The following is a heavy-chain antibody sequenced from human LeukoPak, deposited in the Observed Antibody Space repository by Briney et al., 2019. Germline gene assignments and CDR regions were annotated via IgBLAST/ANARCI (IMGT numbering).Heavy chain of an antibody. D-gene: IGHD1-26*01. V-gene: IGHV1-2*02. CDR2: INPNPNSGGT. J-gene: IGHJ4*02. Sequence: ASVKVSCKASGYTFTDYYLHWVRQAPGQGLEWEGWINPNPNSGGTSYAQKFQGRVTMTRDTSINTAYMELSGLRSDDTAVYFCARGSYGYDWGQGTLVTVSS. CDR1: GYTFTDYY. CDR3: ARGSYGYD.